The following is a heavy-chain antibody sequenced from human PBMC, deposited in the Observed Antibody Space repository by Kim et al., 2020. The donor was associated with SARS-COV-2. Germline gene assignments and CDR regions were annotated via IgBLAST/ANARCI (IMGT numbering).Heavy chain of an antibody. CDR2: INGGNGNT. V-gene: IGHV1-3*01. CDR1: GYTFDTFS. Sequence: ASVKVSCKASGYTFDTFSLYWLRQAPGQRCEWMGWINGGNGNTRYSQNFQGRVTFTRDASATTAFMELTSLTFKDTAVYYCAREGSGSYNWLDPWGQGTL. D-gene: IGHD3-10*01. J-gene: IGHJ5*02. CDR3: AREGSGSYNWLDP.